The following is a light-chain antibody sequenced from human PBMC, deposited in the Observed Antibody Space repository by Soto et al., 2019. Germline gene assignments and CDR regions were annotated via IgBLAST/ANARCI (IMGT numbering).Light chain of an antibody. V-gene: IGKV3-20*01. CDR1: QSVSSSY. CDR2: GAS. Sequence: EIVFTQSPGTLPFVSRGRTPLSRKASQSVSSSYLAWYQQKPGQAPRLLIYGASSRATGIPDRFSGSGSGTDFTLTISRLEPEDFAVYYCQQYGSSPSTFGQGTKVDIK. CDR3: QQYGSSPST. J-gene: IGKJ1*01.